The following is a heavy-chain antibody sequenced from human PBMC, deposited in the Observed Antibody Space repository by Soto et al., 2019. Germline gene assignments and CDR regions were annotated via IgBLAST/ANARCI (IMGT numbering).Heavy chain of an antibody. CDR1: GFSLRPYS. V-gene: IGHV3-48*02. CDR2: ITTTSSTK. J-gene: IGHJ4*02. Sequence: EVQLVESGGGFIQPGGSLRLSCAASGFSLRPYSMNWVRQAPGKGLEWISYITTTSSTKYYADSVKGRFTISRDNAKKSLYLQIDCLRNEETAVYYCVLDMGVADNLPGGDYWGPGTRVSVSS. D-gene: IGHD2-15*01. CDR3: VLDMGVADNLPGGDY.